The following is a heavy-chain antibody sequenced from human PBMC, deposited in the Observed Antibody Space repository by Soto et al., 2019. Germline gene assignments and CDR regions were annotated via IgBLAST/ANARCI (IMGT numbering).Heavy chain of an antibody. V-gene: IGHV1-18*01. J-gene: IGHJ6*02. D-gene: IGHD5-12*01. CDR2: SSAYNGNT. CDR3: ARERIIGYSGYGMDV. CDR1: GYTFTSYG. Sequence: GASVKVSCKASGYTFTSYGISWVRQAPGQGLEWMGWSSAYNGNTNYAQKLQGRVTMTTDTSTSTAYMELRSLRSDDTAVYYCARERIIGYSGYGMDVWGQGTTATVSS.